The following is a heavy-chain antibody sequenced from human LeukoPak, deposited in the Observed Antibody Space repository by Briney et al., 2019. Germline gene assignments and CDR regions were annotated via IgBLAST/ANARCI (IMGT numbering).Heavy chain of an antibody. V-gene: IGHV3-30*18. J-gene: IGHJ4*02. CDR3: AKDRYDYVWGSYRPSFDY. D-gene: IGHD3-16*02. Sequence: GGSLRLSCAASGFTFSSYSMNWVRQAPGKGLEWVAVISYDGSNKYYADSVKGRFTISRDNSKNTLYLQMNSLRAEDTAVYYCAKDRYDYVWGSYRPSFDYWGQGTLVTVSS. CDR2: ISYDGSNK. CDR1: GFTFSSYS.